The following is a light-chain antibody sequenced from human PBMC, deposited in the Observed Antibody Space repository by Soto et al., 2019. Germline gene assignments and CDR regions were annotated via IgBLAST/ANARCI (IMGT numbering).Light chain of an antibody. J-gene: IGKJ4*01. CDR1: RTINTY. CDR2: GAS. CDR3: QQTYSDIS. V-gene: IGKV1-39*01. Sequence: DVRMTQSPSSLSASVGDTITITCRASRTINTYLNWFQQKPGEPPRLLIYGASTLHDGVQSRFRGSGSGADFTLTISGLQPEDFASYHCQQTYSDISFGGGTKV.